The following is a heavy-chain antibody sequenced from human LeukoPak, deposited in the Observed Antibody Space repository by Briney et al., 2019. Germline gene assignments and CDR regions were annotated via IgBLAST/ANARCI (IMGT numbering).Heavy chain of an antibody. Sequence: SETLSLTCTVSGGSISSSSYYWGWIRQPPGKGLEWIGSIYYSGSTYYNPSLKSRVTISVDTSKNQFSLKLSSVTAADTAVYYCTAGGSSGYYLNWFDPWGQGTLVTVSS. CDR1: GGSISSSSYY. CDR2: IYYSGST. CDR3: TAGGSSGYYLNWFDP. V-gene: IGHV4-39*01. J-gene: IGHJ5*02. D-gene: IGHD3-22*01.